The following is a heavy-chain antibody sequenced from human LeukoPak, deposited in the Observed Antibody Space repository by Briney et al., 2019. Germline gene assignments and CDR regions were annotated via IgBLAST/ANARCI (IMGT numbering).Heavy chain of an antibody. D-gene: IGHD6-19*01. CDR3: ALSSGWIFDY. Sequence: EASVKVSCKASGGTFSSYAISWVRQAPGQGLEWMGGIIPIFGTANYAQKFQGRVTITTDESTSTAYMELSSLRSEDTAVYYCALSSGWIFDYWGQGTLVTVSS. CDR1: GGTFSSYA. V-gene: IGHV1-69*05. CDR2: IIPIFGTA. J-gene: IGHJ4*02.